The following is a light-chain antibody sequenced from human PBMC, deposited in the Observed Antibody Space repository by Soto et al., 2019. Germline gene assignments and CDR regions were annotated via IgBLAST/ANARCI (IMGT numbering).Light chain of an antibody. V-gene: IGLV2-14*01. CDR2: GAS. Sequence: QSVLTHPASVSGSPGQSITISCSGNSSDVGGYDSVSWYQQHPGKSHKVMIYGASNRPSRVYNRFSGYNYGNTPALTIPRLQAEDEADSYCGTYTSSYTIVFGDGTKGTVL. CDR1: SSDVGGYDS. J-gene: IGLJ1*01. CDR3: GTYTSSYTIV.